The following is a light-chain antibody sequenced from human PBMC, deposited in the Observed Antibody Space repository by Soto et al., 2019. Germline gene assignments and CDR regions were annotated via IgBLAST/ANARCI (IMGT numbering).Light chain of an antibody. CDR3: QQYGTSPIT. Sequence: EIVLTQSPGTLSLSPGARATLSCRASQSVSRYYLAWYQVKPGQALRLLIYGASSRATGIPDRFSGSGSGTDFTLTISRLEPEDFAVYYCQQYGTSPITFGQGTRLEIK. CDR2: GAS. J-gene: IGKJ5*01. V-gene: IGKV3-20*01. CDR1: QSVSRYY.